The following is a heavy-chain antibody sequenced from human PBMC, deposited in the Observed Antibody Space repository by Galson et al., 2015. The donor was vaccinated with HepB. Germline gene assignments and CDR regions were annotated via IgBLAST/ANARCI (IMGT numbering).Heavy chain of an antibody. D-gene: IGHD3-10*01. CDR3: ATGPAVCFRESDYMDV. CDR1: GFTFSNAW. J-gene: IGHJ6*03. Sequence: SLRLSCAASGFTFSNAWMSWVRQAPGKGLEWVGRIKSKTDGGTTDYAAPVKGRFTISRDDSKNTLYLQMNSLNTEDTAVYYCATGPAVCFRESDYMDVWGKGTTVTVSS. V-gene: IGHV3-15*01. CDR2: IKSKTDGGTT.